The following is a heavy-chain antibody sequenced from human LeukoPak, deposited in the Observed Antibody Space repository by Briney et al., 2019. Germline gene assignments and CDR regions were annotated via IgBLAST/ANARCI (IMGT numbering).Heavy chain of an antibody. Sequence: PGGSLRLSCAASGFTFSSYAMSWVRQAPGKGLEWVSGISGSGTSTYYADSVKGRFTISRDNSKNTLYLQMNSLRAEDTAVYYCAKVHLGGYSSSYYDLSDFDYWGQGTLVTVSS. CDR3: AKVHLGGYSSSYYDLSDFDY. CDR2: ISGSGTST. D-gene: IGHD6-13*01. J-gene: IGHJ4*02. V-gene: IGHV3-23*01. CDR1: GFTFSSYA.